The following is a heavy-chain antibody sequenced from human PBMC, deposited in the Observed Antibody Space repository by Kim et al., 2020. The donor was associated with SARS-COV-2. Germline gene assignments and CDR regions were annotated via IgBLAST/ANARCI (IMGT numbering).Heavy chain of an antibody. V-gene: IGHV4-34*01. CDR3: AGTRAPDAFDI. Sequence: TNYNPSLKSRVTISVDTSKNQFSLKLSSVTAADTAVYYCAGTRAPDAFDIWGQGTMVTVSS. J-gene: IGHJ3*02. D-gene: IGHD4-17*01. CDR2: T.